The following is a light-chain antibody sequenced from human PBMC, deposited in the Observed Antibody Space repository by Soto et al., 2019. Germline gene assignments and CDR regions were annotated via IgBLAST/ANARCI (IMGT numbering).Light chain of an antibody. CDR3: LQDYTYPWT. CDR2: AAS. Sequence: AIQMTQSPSSLSASVGDRVTITCRASQGIRNDLGWYQHKPGKAPKLLIYAASTLQGGVPSRFSGSGSGTEFTLTIRRLPPEDFATYFRLQDYTYPWTFGQGTKVEIK. J-gene: IGKJ1*01. V-gene: IGKV1-6*01. CDR1: QGIRND.